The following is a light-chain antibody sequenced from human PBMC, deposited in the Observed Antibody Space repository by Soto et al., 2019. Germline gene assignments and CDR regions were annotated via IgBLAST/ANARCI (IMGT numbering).Light chain of an antibody. CDR3: QQYNSYART. CDR2: DTS. CDR1: QSLSGW. Sequence: DIQMTKSPSTLSASVGDRVTITCRASQSLSGWLAWYQQKPGKAPKLLIYDTSSLKSGVPSRFSGSGSGTEFSLSISSLQPDDCATYYCQQYNSYARTFGQGTKV. J-gene: IGKJ1*01. V-gene: IGKV1-5*01.